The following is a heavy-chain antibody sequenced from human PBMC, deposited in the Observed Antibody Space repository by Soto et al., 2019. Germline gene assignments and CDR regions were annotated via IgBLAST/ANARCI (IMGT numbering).Heavy chain of an antibody. V-gene: IGHV1-18*01. CDR1: GYRFTTYG. Sequence: ASVKVSCKASGYRFTTYGINWVRQAPGQGLEWVGWFNPDNQNTNYAQKFQDRVSLTTDSSTSTAYMELRGLRSDDTAVYYCARVSFCDPFDVWGQGSLVTVSS. J-gene: IGHJ4*02. CDR3: ARVSFCDPFDV. CDR2: FNPDNQNT. D-gene: IGHD3-3*01.